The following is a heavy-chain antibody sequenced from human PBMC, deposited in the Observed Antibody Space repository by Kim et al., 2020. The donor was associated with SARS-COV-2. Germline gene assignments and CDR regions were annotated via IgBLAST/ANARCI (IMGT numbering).Heavy chain of an antibody. D-gene: IGHD2-15*01. V-gene: IGHV5-51*01. CDR1: GYSFPSYW. Sequence: GESLKISCKGSGYSFPSYWIGWVRQMPGKDLEWMGIIYPGDSNTRYSPSFQGQVTLSADKSISTAYLQWSSLKASDTAMYYCARRYCSGGRCPYAIDYWGRGTLVTVSS. CDR2: IYPGDSNT. CDR3: ARRYCSGGRCPYAIDY. J-gene: IGHJ4*02.